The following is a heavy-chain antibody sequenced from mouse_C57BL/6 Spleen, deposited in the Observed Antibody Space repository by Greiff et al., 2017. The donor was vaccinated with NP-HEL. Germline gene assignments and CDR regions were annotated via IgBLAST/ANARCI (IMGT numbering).Heavy chain of an antibody. D-gene: IGHD2-1*01. J-gene: IGHJ3*01. V-gene: IGHV2-9-1*01. CDR2: IWTGGGT. CDR1: GFSLTSYA. CDR3: ARREEYGNFAWFAY. Sequence: QVTLKVSGPGLVAPSQSLSITCTVSGFSLTSYAISWVRQPPGKGLEWLGVIWTGGGTNYNSALKSRLSISKDNSKSQVFLKMNSLQTDDTARYYCARREEYGNFAWFAYWGQGTLVTVSA.